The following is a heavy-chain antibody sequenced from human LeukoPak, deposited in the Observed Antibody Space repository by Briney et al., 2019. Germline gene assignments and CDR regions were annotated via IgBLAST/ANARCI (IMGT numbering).Heavy chain of an antibody. CDR1: GFTVSSNY. Sequence: GGSLRLSCAASGFTVSSNYMSWVRQAPGKGLEWVSVIYSGGSTYDADSVKGRFTISRDNSKNTLYLQMNSLRAEDTAVYYCARYSGYVSDDYWGQETLVTVST. CDR2: IYSGGST. D-gene: IGHD5-12*01. J-gene: IGHJ4*02. CDR3: ARYSGYVSDDY. V-gene: IGHV3-66*01.